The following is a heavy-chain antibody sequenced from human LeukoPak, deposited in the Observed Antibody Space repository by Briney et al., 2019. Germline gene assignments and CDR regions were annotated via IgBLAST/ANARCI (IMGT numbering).Heavy chain of an antibody. Sequence: SSETLSLTCTVSGGSISSGDYYWSWIRQPPGKGLEWIGYIYYSGSTYYNPSLKSRVTISVDTSKNQFSLKLSSVTAADTAVYYCARVSDYGGGGFDPRGQGTLVTVSS. CDR1: GGSISSGDYY. CDR3: ARVSDYGGGGFDP. J-gene: IGHJ5*02. CDR2: IYYSGST. D-gene: IGHD4-17*01. V-gene: IGHV4-30-4*01.